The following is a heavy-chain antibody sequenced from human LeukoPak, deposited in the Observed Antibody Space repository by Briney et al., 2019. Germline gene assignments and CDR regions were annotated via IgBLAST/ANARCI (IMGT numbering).Heavy chain of an antibody. CDR1: GFTFSSYG. J-gene: IGHJ6*03. D-gene: IGHD5-12*01. V-gene: IGHV3-30*02. CDR3: AKDRKVATSYYYRDV. CDR2: IRYDGSNK. Sequence: PGGSLRLSCAASGFTFSSYGMHWVRQAPGRGLEWVAFIRYDGSNKYYADSVKGRFTISRDNSKNTLYLQMNSLRAEDTAVYYCAKDRKVATSYYYRDVWGKGPTVTISS.